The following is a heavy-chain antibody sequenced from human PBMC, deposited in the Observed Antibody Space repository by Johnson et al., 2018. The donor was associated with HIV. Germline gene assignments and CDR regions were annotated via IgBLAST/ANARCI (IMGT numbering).Heavy chain of an antibody. D-gene: IGHD2-2*01. J-gene: IGHJ3*02. CDR1: GFTFSDYY. CDR2: ISSSGSTI. Sequence: VQLVESGGGVVQPGRSLRLSCAASGFTFSDYYMNWIRQAPGKGLEWVSYISSSGSTIYYADSVKGRFTISRDNSKNTLYLQMNSLRAEDTAVYYCARDGGCSSTSCSDAFDIWGQGTLVTVSS. CDR3: ARDGGCSSTSCSDAFDI. V-gene: IGHV3-11*01.